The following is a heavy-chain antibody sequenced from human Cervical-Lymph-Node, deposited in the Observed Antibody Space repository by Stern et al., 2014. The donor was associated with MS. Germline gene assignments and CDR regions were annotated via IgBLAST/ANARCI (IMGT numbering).Heavy chain of an antibody. J-gene: IGHJ3*01. D-gene: IGHD3-22*01. Sequence: VQLVQSGAEVKKPGSSVKVSCKASGDTFINHAFTWVRQAPGQGLEWMGGIIPMNDAAKYAQKFPGRVTITADASTNTVYMELSSLRSEDTAMFYCARSFRRYYDSTGYPDALDVWGQGTMVTVSS. CDR1: GDTFINHA. V-gene: IGHV1-69*01. CDR2: IIPMNDAA. CDR3: ARSFRRYYDSTGYPDALDV.